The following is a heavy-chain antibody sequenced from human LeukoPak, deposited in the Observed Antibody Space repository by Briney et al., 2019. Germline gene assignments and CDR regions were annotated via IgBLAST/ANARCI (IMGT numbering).Heavy chain of an antibody. CDR1: GHPINSAYY. J-gene: IGHJ6*03. CDR2: LYHPDST. Sequence: SETLSLTCPVSGHPINSAYYWVWIRQPPGKGLEWIGSLYHPDSTYYNPSLESRVTMSVDTSRNQFSLKLSFVTAADTAVYYCARQFDSYFYYYLDVWGTGTTVTVSS. V-gene: IGHV4-38-2*01. CDR3: ARQFDSYFYYYLDV. D-gene: IGHD3-10*01.